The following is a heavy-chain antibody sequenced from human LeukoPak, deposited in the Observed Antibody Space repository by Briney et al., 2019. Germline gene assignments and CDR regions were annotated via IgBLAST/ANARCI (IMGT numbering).Heavy chain of an antibody. D-gene: IGHD4-11*01. Sequence: PSETLSLTCAVYGVSFSDFYWSWIRQPPGKGLEWIGEIVHSGSTNYNPSLKSRVSISVDTSKNQFSLRLSSVTAADTAVYFCAGLIPEADYTRYYYYYGMDLWGQGTTVTVSS. CDR3: AGLIPEADYTRYYYYYGMDL. V-gene: IGHV4-34*12. J-gene: IGHJ6*02. CDR1: GVSFSDFY. CDR2: IVHSGST.